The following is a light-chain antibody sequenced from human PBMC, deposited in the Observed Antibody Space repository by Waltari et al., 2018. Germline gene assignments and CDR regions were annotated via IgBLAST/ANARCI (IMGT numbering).Light chain of an antibody. Sequence: QSALSQPASVSGSPGQSNTISCTGSSSDVGGDDSVSWYQDHPGQAPKVIIYDVNNRPSGVSDPFSGPKSGNTASLTISGLQAEDEANYYCCSQSSYNGVIFGGGTKLTVL. CDR1: SSDVGGDDS. CDR3: CSQSSYNGVI. V-gene: IGLV2-14*03. J-gene: IGLJ2*01. CDR2: DVN.